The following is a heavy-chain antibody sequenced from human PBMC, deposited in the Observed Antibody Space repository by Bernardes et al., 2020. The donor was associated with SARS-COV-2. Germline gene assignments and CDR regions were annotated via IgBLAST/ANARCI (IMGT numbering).Heavy chain of an antibody. D-gene: IGHD3-3*01. Sequence: SETLSLTCTVSGGSISSYYWSWIRQPPGKGLEWIGYIYCSGSTNYNPSLKSRVTISVDTSKNQFSLKLSSVTAVDTAVYYCARQDIGAIFGVVITPAGMDVWGQGTTVTVSS. V-gene: IGHV4-59*08. J-gene: IGHJ6*02. CDR2: IYCSGST. CDR3: ARQDIGAIFGVVITPAGMDV. CDR1: GGSISSYY.